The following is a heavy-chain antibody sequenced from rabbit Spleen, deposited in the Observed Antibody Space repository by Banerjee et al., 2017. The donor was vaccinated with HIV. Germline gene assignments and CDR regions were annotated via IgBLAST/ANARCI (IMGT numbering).Heavy chain of an antibody. J-gene: IGHJ6*01. CDR3: ARDTGTSFSSYGMDL. CDR2: IDVSSGSA. Sequence: QEQLVESGGGLVKPEGSLKLSCTASGFTLSSYWMCWVRQAPGKGLEWIGCIDVSSGSAYYANWVIRRFTISKTSSTTVTLQMTSLTAADTATYFCARDTGTSFSSYGMDLWGQGTLVTVS. D-gene: IGHD7-1*01. V-gene: IGHV1S45*01. CDR1: GFTLSSYW.